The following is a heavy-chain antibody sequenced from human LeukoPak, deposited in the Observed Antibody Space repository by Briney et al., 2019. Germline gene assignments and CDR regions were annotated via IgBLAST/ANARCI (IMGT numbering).Heavy chain of an antibody. J-gene: IGHJ4*02. V-gene: IGHV4-39*01. Sequence: PSETLSLTCTVSGGSISSGDYYWDWIRQPPGKGLEWIGNIYHSGSTYYNPSLKSRVTISVDTSKNQFSLKQSSVTAADTAVYYCARQYWDDSKFDYWGQGTLVTVSS. CDR2: IYHSGST. D-gene: IGHD3-22*01. CDR1: GGSISSGDYY. CDR3: ARQYWDDSKFDY.